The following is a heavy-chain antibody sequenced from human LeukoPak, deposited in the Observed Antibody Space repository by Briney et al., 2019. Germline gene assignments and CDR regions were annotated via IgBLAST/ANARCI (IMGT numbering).Heavy chain of an antibody. Sequence: SETLSLTCTVSGGSISSYYWSWIRQPPGKGLEWIGYIYYSGSTNYNPSLKSRVTISVDTSKNQFSLKLSSVTAADTAVYYCARVRGYSYGYEGFYFDYWGQGTLVTVSS. J-gene: IGHJ4*02. CDR3: ARVRGYSYGYEGFYFDY. CDR2: IYYSGST. CDR1: GGSISSYY. V-gene: IGHV4-59*01. D-gene: IGHD5-18*01.